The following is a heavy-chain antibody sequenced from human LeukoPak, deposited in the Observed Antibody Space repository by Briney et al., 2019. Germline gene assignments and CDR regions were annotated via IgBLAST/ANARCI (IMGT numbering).Heavy chain of an antibody. D-gene: IGHD1-26*01. J-gene: IGHJ4*02. CDR1: GYTFTGYY. V-gene: IGHV1-2*02. CDR3: ARGAVSGSLFSDY. Sequence: ASVNVSCKASGYTFTGYYIHWVRQAPRQGLEWMGWINPSSGGTNYAQKFQGRVTMTTDTSITTANMELSRLRSDDTAMYYCARGAVSGSLFSDYWGRGTLVTVSS. CDR2: INPSSGGT.